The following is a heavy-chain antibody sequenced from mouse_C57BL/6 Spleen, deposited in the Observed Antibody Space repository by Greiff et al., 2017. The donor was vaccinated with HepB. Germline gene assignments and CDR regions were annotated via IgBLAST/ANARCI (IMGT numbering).Heavy chain of an antibody. J-gene: IGHJ1*03. CDR2: ISYDGSN. CDR1: GYSITRGYY. D-gene: IGHD1-1*01. V-gene: IGHV3-6*01. CDR3: ARELRYWYFDV. Sequence: ESGPGLVKPSQSLSLTCSFTGYSITRGYYLNWIRQFPGNKLEWMCYISYDGSNNYNPSLKTRISITRDTSKNQVFLKLNSVTTEDTATYYCARELRYWYFDVWGTGTTVTVSS.